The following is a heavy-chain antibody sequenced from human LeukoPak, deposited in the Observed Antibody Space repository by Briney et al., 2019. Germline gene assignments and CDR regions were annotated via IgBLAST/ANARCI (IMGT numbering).Heavy chain of an antibody. D-gene: IGHD1-1*01. CDR3: ATGVVTGTSR. CDR1: RITFRNAW. Sequence: GGSLRLSCAVSRITFRNAWMSWVRQAPGKGLEWVARIRSKTEGETKEYAASVKGRFTISRDDSRSRLYLQMNSLKTEDTAVYYCATGVVTGTSRWSQGTLVTVSS. CDR2: IRSKTEGETK. J-gene: IGHJ4*02. V-gene: IGHV3-15*01.